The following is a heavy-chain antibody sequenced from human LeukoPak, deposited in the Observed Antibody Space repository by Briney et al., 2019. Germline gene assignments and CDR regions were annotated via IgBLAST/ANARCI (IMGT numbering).Heavy chain of an antibody. CDR2: IIPILGIA. J-gene: IGHJ4*01. D-gene: IGHD5-12*01. CDR1: GGTFSSYA. V-gene: IGHV1-69*04. CDR3: ARAFIVATTAFDY. Sequence: SVKVSCKASGGTFSSYAISWVRQAPGQGLEWMGRIIPILGIANYAQKFQGRVTITADKSTSTAYMELSSLRSEDTAVYYCARAFIVATTAFDYWGQEPWSPSPQ.